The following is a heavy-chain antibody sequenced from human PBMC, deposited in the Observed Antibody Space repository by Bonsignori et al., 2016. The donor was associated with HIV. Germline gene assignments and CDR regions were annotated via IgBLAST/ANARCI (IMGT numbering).Heavy chain of an antibody. CDR3: ASNFPGDGFDY. D-gene: IGHD3-10*01. CDR2: IYYSGST. CDR1: GGSISSYY. V-gene: IGHV4-59*01. J-gene: IGHJ4*02. Sequence: SETLSLTCTVSGGSISSYYWSWIRQPPGKGLEWIGYIYYSGSTNYNPSLKSRVTISVDTSKNQFSLKLSSVTAADTAVYYCASNFPGDGFDYWGQGTLVTVSS.